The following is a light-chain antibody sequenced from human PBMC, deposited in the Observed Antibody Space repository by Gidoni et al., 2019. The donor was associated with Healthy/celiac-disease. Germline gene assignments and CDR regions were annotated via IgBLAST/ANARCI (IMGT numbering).Light chain of an antibody. CDR3: QQLNSYPQT. J-gene: IGKJ4*01. Sequence: DIPLTQSPSFLSASVGDRVTITCRASQGISSYLAWYQQKPGNAPKLLIYAASTLQSGVPSRFSGSGSGTECTLTISSLQPEDFATYYCQQLNSYPQTFGGXTKVEIK. CDR1: QGISSY. CDR2: AAS. V-gene: IGKV1-9*01.